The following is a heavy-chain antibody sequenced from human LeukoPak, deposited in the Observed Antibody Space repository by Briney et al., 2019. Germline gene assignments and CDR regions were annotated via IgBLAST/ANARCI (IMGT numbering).Heavy chain of an antibody. D-gene: IGHD3-16*01. J-gene: IGHJ1*01. Sequence: SETLSLTCTVSCGTICRYHGSWVRQYPGGGLEWIGYIYSRGSTNSNPTLEGRVSISVYMSKNQFTLKLSSVTASETHVYYCARHESAGGALCFWGQGILVSVS. V-gene: IGHV4-59*08. CDR3: ARHESAGGALCF. CDR1: CGTICRYH. CDR2: IYSRGST.